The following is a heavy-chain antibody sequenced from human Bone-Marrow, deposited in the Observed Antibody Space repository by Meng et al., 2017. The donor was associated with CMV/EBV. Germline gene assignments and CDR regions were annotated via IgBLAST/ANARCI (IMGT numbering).Heavy chain of an antibody. D-gene: IGHD6-19*01. J-gene: IGHJ5*02. CDR1: GASFGEYY. CDR2: IKHRGAT. Sequence: QVHLQQWGTGLLKPSEPLSLPCTVYGASFGEYYWTWIRRPPGKGLEWIGEIKHRGATNYNPSLKSRVTISLDTSKSQISLMLTSVTAADMAMYLCARGPTGSGWSFDLWGQGTLVTVSS. V-gene: IGHV4-34*02. CDR3: ARGPTGSGWSFDL.